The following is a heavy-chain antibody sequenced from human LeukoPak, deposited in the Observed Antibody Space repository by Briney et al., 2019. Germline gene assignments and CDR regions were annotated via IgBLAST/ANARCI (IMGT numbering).Heavy chain of an antibody. CDR3: ARDFSYDILTGYYPYYYYGMDV. J-gene: IGHJ6*02. CDR1: GFTFSSYS. Sequence: GGSLTLSCAASGFTFSSYSMNWVRQAPGKGLEWVSSISSSSSYIYYADSVKGRFTISRDNAKNSLYLQMNSLRAEDTAVYYCARDFSYDILTGYYPYYYYGMDVWGQGTTVTVSS. V-gene: IGHV3-21*01. D-gene: IGHD3-9*01. CDR2: ISSSSSYI.